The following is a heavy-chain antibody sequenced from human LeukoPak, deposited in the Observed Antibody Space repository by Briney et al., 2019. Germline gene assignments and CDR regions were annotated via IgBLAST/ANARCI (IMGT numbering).Heavy chain of an antibody. CDR3: ARGPLAYSGISGGDY. D-gene: IGHD1-26*01. J-gene: IGHJ4*02. Sequence: ASVKVSCKASGYTFNSYGISWVRQAPGQGLEWMGWISAYNGNTNYAQKLQGRVTMTTDTSTSTAYMELRSLRSDDTAVYYCARGPLAYSGISGGDYWGQGTLVTVSS. V-gene: IGHV1-18*01. CDR2: ISAYNGNT. CDR1: GYTFNSYG.